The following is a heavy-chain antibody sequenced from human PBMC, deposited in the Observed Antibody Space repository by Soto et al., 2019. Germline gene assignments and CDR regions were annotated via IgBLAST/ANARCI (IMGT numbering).Heavy chain of an antibody. CDR3: ARGRSMYYYDSSGLTKYYFDY. CDR1: GDSVSSNSAA. J-gene: IGHJ4*02. Sequence: TQTLSLTCAISGDSVSSNSAAWNWIRQSPSRGLEWLGRTYYRSKWYNDYAVSVKSRITINPDTSKNQFSLQLNSVTPEDTAVYYCARGRSMYYYDSSGLTKYYFDYWGQGTLVTVSS. D-gene: IGHD3-22*01. CDR2: TYYRSKWYN. V-gene: IGHV6-1*01.